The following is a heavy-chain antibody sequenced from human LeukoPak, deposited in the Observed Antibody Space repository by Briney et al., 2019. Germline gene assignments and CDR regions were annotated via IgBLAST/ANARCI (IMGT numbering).Heavy chain of an antibody. Sequence: GGSLRLSCAASGFTFTSYGMHWVRQAPGKGLEWVTFIRYDGSNKYYADSVKGRFTISRDNSKNTLYLQMNSLRAEDTAVYYCAVRATVGTPGLDYWGQGTLVTVSS. CDR1: GFTFTSYG. J-gene: IGHJ4*02. CDR2: IRYDGSNK. V-gene: IGHV3-30*02. D-gene: IGHD4-23*01. CDR3: AVRATVGTPGLDY.